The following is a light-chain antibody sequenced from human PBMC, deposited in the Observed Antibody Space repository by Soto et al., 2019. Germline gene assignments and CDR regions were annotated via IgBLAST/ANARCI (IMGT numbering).Light chain of an antibody. Sequence: QSVLTQPPSASGTPGQRVTISCSGSSSNIGSNTVNWYQQLPGTAPKLLIYSNNQRPSGVPDRFSGSKSGTSASLAISGLQSEDKADYYCAAWDDSLNGVFVFGTGTKVTVL. J-gene: IGLJ1*01. CDR1: SSNIGSNT. CDR2: SNN. V-gene: IGLV1-44*01. CDR3: AAWDDSLNGVFV.